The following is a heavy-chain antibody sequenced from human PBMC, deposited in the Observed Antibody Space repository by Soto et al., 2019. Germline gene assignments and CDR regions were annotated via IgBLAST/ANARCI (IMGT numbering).Heavy chain of an antibody. CDR1: GGSISSYY. Sequence: SENLSLTCTVSGGSISSYYWSWIRQPPGKGLEWIGYIYYSGSTNYNPSLKSRVTISVDTSKNQFSLKLSSVTAADTAVYYCAGVWGGAFDIWGQGTMVTGSS. CDR3: AGVWGGAFDI. CDR2: IYYSGST. D-gene: IGHD3-10*01. V-gene: IGHV4-59*01. J-gene: IGHJ3*02.